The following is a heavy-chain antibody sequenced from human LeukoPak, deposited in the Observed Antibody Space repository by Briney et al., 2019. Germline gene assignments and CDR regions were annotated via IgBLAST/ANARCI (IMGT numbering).Heavy chain of an antibody. D-gene: IGHD2-2*02. J-gene: IGHJ4*02. V-gene: IGHV3-30*04. Sequence: PGGSLRLSCVTSGFTFSSYAFQWVRQAPGKGLEWVATMSFDVNNKYYADSVRGRFTISRDNSKNTLYLQMNSLGAEDTAVYSCARGYCTSSSCYNDYWGQGTLVTVSS. CDR3: ARGYCTSSSCYNDY. CDR1: GFTFSSYA. CDR2: MSFDVNNK.